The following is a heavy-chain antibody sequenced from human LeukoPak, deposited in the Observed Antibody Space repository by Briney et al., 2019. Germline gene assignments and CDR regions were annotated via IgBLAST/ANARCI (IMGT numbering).Heavy chain of an antibody. D-gene: IGHD5-12*01. J-gene: IGHJ4*02. Sequence: KPSETLSLTCTVSGGSISSGSSSWGWVRQPPGKGLEWIGNINYSGSTYYNPSLKSRVTISVDTSKSQFSLKLSSVTAAVTAVYYCARRDSAYGARLDYWGQGTLVTVSS. V-gene: IGHV4-39*01. CDR3: ARRDSAYGARLDY. CDR2: INYSGST. CDR1: GGSISSGSSS.